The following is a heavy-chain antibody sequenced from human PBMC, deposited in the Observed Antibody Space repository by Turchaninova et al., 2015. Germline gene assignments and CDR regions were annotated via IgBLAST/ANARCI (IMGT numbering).Heavy chain of an antibody. CDR1: GFTCNNYP. J-gene: IGHJ2*01. V-gene: IGHV3-30-3*01. CDR3: ARDPNSGQSFNWYFDL. Sequence: QVQVVESGGGVVQPGRSLRISCAASGFTCNNYPMNWVRQAPGKGLEWVAVISSDGITKYYADSVKGRFTISRDNSKNTLSLQMSSLGPEDTAVYYCARDPNSGQSFNWYFDLWGRGTLLTVSS. D-gene: IGHD1-26*01. CDR2: ISSDGITK.